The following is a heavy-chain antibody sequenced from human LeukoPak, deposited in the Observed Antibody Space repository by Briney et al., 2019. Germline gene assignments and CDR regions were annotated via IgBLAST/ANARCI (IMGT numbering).Heavy chain of an antibody. CDR2: IRYDGSNK. J-gene: IGHJ4*02. V-gene: IGHV3-30*02. Sequence: GGSLRLSCAASGFTFSSYGMHWVRQAPGKGLEWVAFIRYDGSNKYYADSVKGQFTISRDNSKNTLYLQMNSLRAEDTAVYYCARDGTYSSSSGRGYFDYWGQGTLVTVSS. D-gene: IGHD6-6*01. CDR1: GFTFSSYG. CDR3: ARDGTYSSSSGRGYFDY.